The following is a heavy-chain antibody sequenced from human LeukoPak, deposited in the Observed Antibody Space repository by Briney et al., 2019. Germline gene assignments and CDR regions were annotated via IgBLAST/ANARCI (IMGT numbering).Heavy chain of an antibody. CDR1: GGSISSYY. Sequence: SETLSLTCTVSGGSISSYYWSWIRQPPGKGLEWIGFIYYSGSTNYKPSLKSRITISVDTSKNQFSLKLSSVTAADTAVYYCARGNIGAEEDTAMVTYFDYWGQGTLVTVSS. J-gene: IGHJ4*02. CDR2: IYYSGST. V-gene: IGHV4-59*12. CDR3: ARGNIGAEEDTAMVTYFDY. D-gene: IGHD5-18*01.